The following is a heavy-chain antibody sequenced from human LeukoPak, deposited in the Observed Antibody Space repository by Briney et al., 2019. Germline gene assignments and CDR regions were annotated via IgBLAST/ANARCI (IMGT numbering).Heavy chain of an antibody. CDR2: ISGSGAYT. D-gene: IGHD3-10*01. CDR1: GFTFSNYG. J-gene: IGHJ5*02. V-gene: IGHV3-23*01. CDR3: AKDSSFWFGEFFPRRDNWFDP. Sequence: GGSLRLSCAASGFTFSNYGMSWVRQAPGKGLGWVSAISGSGAYTYYADSVKGRFTISRDVSKNTLYLQMNSLRAEDTALYYCAKDSSFWFGEFFPRRDNWFDPWGQGTLVTVSS.